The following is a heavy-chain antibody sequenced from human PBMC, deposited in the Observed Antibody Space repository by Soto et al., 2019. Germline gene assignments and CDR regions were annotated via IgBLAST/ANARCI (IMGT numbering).Heavy chain of an antibody. CDR3: ARDLYSTSWYVRAFDM. J-gene: IGHJ3*02. CDR1: ENTFNTYS. CDR2: INPTTTTT. Sequence: ASVKVSCKASENTFNTYSLHWVRQAPGQGLEWMGVINPTTTTTTDAQKFQGRVTMTRDTSTSTVFLELSSLRSGDTAVYYCARDLYSTSWYVRAFDMWGQGTMVXVS. V-gene: IGHV1-46*02. D-gene: IGHD6-13*01.